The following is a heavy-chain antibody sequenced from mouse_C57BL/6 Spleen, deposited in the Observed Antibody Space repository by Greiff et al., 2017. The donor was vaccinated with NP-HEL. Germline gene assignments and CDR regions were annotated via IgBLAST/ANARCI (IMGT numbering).Heavy chain of an antibody. CDR3: TTGGGRALAY. CDR2: IDPENGDT. V-gene: IGHV14-4*01. D-gene: IGHD1-1*02. Sequence: EVQLQQSGAELVRPGASVKLSCTASGFNIKDDYMHWVKQRHEQGLEWIGWIDPENGDTEYASKFQGKATITADTSSNTAYLQLSSLTSEDTAVYSCTTGGGRALAYWGQGTLVTVAA. CDR1: GFNIKDDY. J-gene: IGHJ3*01.